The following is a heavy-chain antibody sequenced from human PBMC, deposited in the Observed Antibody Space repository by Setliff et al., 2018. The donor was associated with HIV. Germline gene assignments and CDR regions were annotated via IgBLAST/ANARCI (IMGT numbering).Heavy chain of an antibody. D-gene: IGHD6-13*01. V-gene: IGHV4-31*03. CDR3: ARSQGSATYYYYYYMDV. CDR2: IYYSGST. CDR1: GGSISSGGYY. J-gene: IGHJ6*03. Sequence: NPSETLSLTCTVSGGSISSGGYYWSWIRQHPGKGLEWIGYIYYSGSTYYNPSLKSRVTISVDTSKNQFSLKLSSVTAADTAVYYCARSQGSATYYYYYYMDVWGKGTTVTVSS.